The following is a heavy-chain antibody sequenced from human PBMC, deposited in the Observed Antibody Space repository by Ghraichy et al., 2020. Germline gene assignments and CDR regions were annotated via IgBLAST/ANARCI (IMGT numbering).Heavy chain of an antibody. CDR3: ARDSGSSWFDWYFDL. V-gene: IGHV3-33*01. J-gene: IGHJ2*01. D-gene: IGHD6-13*01. Sequence: SCAASGFTFSSYGMHWVRQAPGKGLEWVAVIWYDGSNKYYADSVKGRFTISRDNSKNTLYLQMNSLRAEDTAVYYCARDSGSSWFDWYFDLWGRGTLVTVSS. CDR1: GFTFSSYG. CDR2: IWYDGSNK.